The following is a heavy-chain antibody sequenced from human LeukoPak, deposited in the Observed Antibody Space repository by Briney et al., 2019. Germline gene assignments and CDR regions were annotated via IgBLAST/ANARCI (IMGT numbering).Heavy chain of an antibody. D-gene: IGHD3-10*01. CDR3: ARGSGYFDS. CDR1: GASISSYY. V-gene: IGHV4-59*08. CDR2: IYYSGIT. J-gene: IGHJ4*02. Sequence: SETLSLTCTVSGASISSYYWTWIRQSPGKGLEWFGFIYYSGITKYNPALKSRVTISVDRSKNQFSLRLSSVTAEDTAVYYCARGSGYFDSWGQGTLVTVSS.